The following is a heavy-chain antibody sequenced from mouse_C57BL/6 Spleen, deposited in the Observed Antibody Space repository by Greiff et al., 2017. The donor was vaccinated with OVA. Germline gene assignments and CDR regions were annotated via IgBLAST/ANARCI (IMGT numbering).Heavy chain of an antibody. CDR1: GYAFSSSW. V-gene: IGHV1-82*01. J-gene: IGHJ2*01. CDR2: IHPSDSDT. D-gene: IGHD2-3*01. Sequence: QVQLQQSGPELVKPGASVKISCKASGYAFSSSWMNWVKQRPGKGLEWIGRIHPSDSDTNYNQKFKGKATLTVDKSSSTAYMQLSSLTSEDSAVYYCAKIYDGYSGWGQGTTLTVSS. CDR3: AKIYDGYSG.